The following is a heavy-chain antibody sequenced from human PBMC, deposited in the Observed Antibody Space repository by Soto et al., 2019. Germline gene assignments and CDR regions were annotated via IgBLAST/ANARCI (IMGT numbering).Heavy chain of an antibody. J-gene: IGHJ4*02. CDR3: TRLHFIVEPGINY. V-gene: IGHV3-73*01. CDR1: VLSFIDSG. CDR2: IRTKSNHYAT. Sequence: GGSLRLSCASSVLSFIDSGIHWVRQASGKGLEWVGRIRTKSNHYATAYAASVKGRFTISRDDSRNTAYLQMNSLETEDTAVYYCTRLHFIVEPGINYWGQGTLVTVSS. D-gene: IGHD6-13*01.